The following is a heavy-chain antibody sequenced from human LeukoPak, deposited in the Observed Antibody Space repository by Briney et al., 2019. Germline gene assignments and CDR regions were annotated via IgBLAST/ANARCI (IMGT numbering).Heavy chain of an antibody. CDR1: GGSFSGYY. V-gene: IGHV4-34*01. Sequence: SETLSLTWAVYGGSFSGYYWSWIRQPPGKGLEWIGEINHSGSTNYNPSLKSRVTISVDTSKNQFSLKLSSVTAADTAVYYCARGLTMVRGVTDYWGQGTLVTVSS. CDR2: INHSGST. J-gene: IGHJ4*02. CDR3: ARGLTMVRGVTDY. D-gene: IGHD3-10*01.